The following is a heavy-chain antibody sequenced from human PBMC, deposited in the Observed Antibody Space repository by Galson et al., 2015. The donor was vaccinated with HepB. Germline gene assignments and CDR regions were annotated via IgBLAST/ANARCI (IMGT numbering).Heavy chain of an antibody. Sequence: TLSLTCSVSGGSISSDYWSWVRQPPGKGLEWIGSVYYSGNTNYNPSLKSRVTISVDTSKKQFSLRLTSVTAAVTAVYYCARQTTLWFGELSVPAYFDLWGRGTLVTVSA. V-gene: IGHV4-59*08. CDR1: GGSISSDY. CDR2: VYYSGNT. D-gene: IGHD3-10*01. J-gene: IGHJ2*01. CDR3: ARQTTLWFGELSVPAYFDL.